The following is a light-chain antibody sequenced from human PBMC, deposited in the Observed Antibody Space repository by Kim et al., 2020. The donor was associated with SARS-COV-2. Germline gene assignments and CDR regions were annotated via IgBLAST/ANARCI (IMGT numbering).Light chain of an antibody. CDR2: RNN. J-gene: IGLJ1*01. V-gene: IGLV1-47*01. CDR1: SSNIGSNY. Sequence: ELTQPPSASGTPGQRVTISCSGGSSNIGSNYVDWYQHLPGTAPKLLIYRNNHRPSGVPDRFPGSKSATSASLAISGLRSEDEADYYCAAWDDSLSGYVFGSGTKVTVL. CDR3: AAWDDSLSGYV.